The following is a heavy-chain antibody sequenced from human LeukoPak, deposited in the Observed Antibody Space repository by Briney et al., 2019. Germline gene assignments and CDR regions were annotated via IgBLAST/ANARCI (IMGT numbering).Heavy chain of an antibody. Sequence: SETLSLTCTVSGGSISSYYWSWIRQPPGKGLEWIGYIYYSGSTNYNPSLKSRVTISVDTSKNQFSLKLSSVTAADTAVYYCARWGRDGYSPTDYYYYYGMDVWGQGTTVTVSS. CDR3: ARWGRDGYSPTDYYYYYGMDV. J-gene: IGHJ6*02. D-gene: IGHD5-24*01. CDR1: GGSISSYY. V-gene: IGHV4-59*01. CDR2: IYYSGST.